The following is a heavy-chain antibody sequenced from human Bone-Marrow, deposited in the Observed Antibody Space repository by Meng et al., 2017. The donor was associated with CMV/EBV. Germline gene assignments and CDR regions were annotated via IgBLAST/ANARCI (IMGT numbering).Heavy chain of an antibody. CDR1: GGSISSYY. D-gene: IGHD1-26*01. CDR3: ARDPEYSGSYYYYYYGMDV. Sequence: SETLSLTCTVSGGSISSYYWSWIRQPPGKGLEWIGYIYYSGSTNYNPSLKSRVTISVDTSKNQFSLKLSSVTAADTAVYYCARDPEYSGSYYYYYYGMDVWGQGTTVTVSS. CDR2: IYYSGST. V-gene: IGHV4-59*01. J-gene: IGHJ6*02.